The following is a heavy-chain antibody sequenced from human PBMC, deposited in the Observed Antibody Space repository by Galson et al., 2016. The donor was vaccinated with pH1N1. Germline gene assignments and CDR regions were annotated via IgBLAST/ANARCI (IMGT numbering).Heavy chain of an antibody. D-gene: IGHD3-9*01. CDR3: ARRYFDY. J-gene: IGHJ4*02. CDR1: GFNFSNYW. Sequence: SLRLSCAASGFNFSNYWIQCVRQAPGKGLQWVANINQDGDRKYYVGSVEGRFTISRDNAKNSLYLQMNNLRDEDTAMYFCARRYFDYWGQGALVTVSS. V-gene: IGHV3-7*01. CDR2: INQDGDRK.